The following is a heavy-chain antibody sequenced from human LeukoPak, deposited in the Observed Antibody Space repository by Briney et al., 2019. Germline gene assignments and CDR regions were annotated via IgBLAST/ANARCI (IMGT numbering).Heavy chain of an antibody. D-gene: IGHD3-10*01. CDR1: GGSISSSSYY. J-gene: IGHJ5*02. CDR3: ASPYYGSGSYIVDP. V-gene: IGHV4-39*01. CDR2: IYYSGGT. Sequence: PSETLSLTCTVSGGSISSSSYYWGWIRQPPGKGLEWIGSIYYSGGTYYNPSLKSRVTISVDTSKNQFSLKLSSVTAADTAVYYCASPYYGSGSYIVDPWGQGTLVTVSS.